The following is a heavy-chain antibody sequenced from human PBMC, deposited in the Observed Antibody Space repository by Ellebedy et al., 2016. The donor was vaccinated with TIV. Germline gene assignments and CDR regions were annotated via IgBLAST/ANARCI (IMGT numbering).Heavy chain of an antibody. V-gene: IGHV1-8*01. CDR1: GYSFTNFT. Sequence: AASVKVSCKAFGYSFTNFTITWVRQASGQGLEWMGWMNPKSGDTVYSQKFQGRVSMTRNTTMNTAFLDLTSLRSEDTAVYYCTRGGTTGEYTWFDPWGQGTLVTVSS. CDR3: TRGGTTGEYTWFDP. J-gene: IGHJ5*02. CDR2: MNPKSGDT. D-gene: IGHD1-1*01.